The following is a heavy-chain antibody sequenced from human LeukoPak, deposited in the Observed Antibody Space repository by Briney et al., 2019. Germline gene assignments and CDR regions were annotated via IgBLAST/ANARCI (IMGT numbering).Heavy chain of an antibody. V-gene: IGHV1-8*01. CDR2: MNPNSGNT. D-gene: IGHD4-17*01. J-gene: IGHJ4*02. CDR3: ASGNYGDYSDIDY. CDR1: GYTFTSYX. Sequence: ASVXXXCXXXGYTFTSYXINWVRXXTXQXXXXXXXMNPNSGNTGYAQKFQGRVTMTRDTSTSTVYMELSSLRSEDTAVYYCASGNYGDYSDIDYWGQGTLVTVSS.